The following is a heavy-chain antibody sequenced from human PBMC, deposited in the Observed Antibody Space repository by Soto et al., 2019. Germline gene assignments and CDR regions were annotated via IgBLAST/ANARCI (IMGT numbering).Heavy chain of an antibody. J-gene: IGHJ6*02. CDR1: GGSVSSGSYY. D-gene: IGHD6-13*01. CDR3: AGQLVPDYYYYGMDV. Sequence: SETLSLTCTVSGGSVSSGSYYWSWIRQPPGKGLEWIGYIYYSGSTNYNPSLKSRVTISVDTSKNQFSLKLSSVTAADTAVYYCAGQLVPDYYYYGMDVWGQGTTVTVSS. V-gene: IGHV4-61*01. CDR2: IYYSGST.